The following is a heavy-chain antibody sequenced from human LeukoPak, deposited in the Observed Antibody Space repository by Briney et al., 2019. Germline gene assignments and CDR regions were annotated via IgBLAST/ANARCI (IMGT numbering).Heavy chain of an antibody. J-gene: IGHJ5*02. V-gene: IGHV3-7*01. CDR2: IKQSGSEK. CDR3: ARAPGEGWFDP. D-gene: IGHD4-17*01. CDR1: GFTFSSNW. Sequence: AGSLRLSCAASGFTFSSNWMSWVPQAPGKGREWVASIKQSGSEKYYVDSVKGRFTISRDNAKNSLYLQMNSLRAEDTALYYCARAPGEGWFDPWGQGTLVTVSS.